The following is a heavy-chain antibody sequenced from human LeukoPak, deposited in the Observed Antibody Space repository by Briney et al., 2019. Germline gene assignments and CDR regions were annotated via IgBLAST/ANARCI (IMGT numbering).Heavy chain of an antibody. Sequence: GGSLRLSCAASGFTFSSYALTWVRQAPGKGLEWVSAISGSGGVTYYADSVKGRFTISRDNSKNTLYLQMNSLRVEDTAVYYCARDSSMLRGPLVIYYFDFWGQGTLVTVSS. V-gene: IGHV3-23*01. D-gene: IGHD3-10*01. CDR1: GFTFSSYA. J-gene: IGHJ4*02. CDR3: ARDSSMLRGPLVIYYFDF. CDR2: ISGSGGVT.